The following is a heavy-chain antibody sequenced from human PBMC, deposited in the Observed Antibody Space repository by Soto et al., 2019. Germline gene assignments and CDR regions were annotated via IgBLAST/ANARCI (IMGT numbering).Heavy chain of an antibody. D-gene: IGHD2-21*01. CDR1: GGSISSSNW. J-gene: IGHJ6*02. CDR2: IYHSGST. V-gene: IGHV4-4*02. Sequence: SETLSLTCAVSGGSISSSNWWSWVRQPPGKGLEWIGEIYHSGSTNYNPSLKSRVTISVDKSKNQFSLKMSSVTASDTAVYYCASCFGFLEDYYGMDFWGQGTSVTVSS. CDR3: ASCFGFLEDYYGMDF.